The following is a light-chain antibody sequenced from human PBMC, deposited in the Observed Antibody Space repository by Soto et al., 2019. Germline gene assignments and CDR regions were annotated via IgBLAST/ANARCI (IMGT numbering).Light chain of an antibody. V-gene: IGKV3-20*01. J-gene: IGKJ1*01. CDR1: QSVSNNY. CDR3: PQHGISGK. Sequence: LSQWPGTLSLTPGERATLSCRASQSVSNNYLAWYQQKPGQAPRLLIYGASNRATGIPDRFSGSGSGTDFTLTISRLEPEDFAVYYCPQHGISGKFGQGTKVDIK. CDR2: GAS.